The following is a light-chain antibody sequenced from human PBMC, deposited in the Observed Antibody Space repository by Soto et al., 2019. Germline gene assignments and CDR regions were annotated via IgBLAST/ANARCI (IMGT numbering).Light chain of an antibody. J-gene: IGKJ4*01. V-gene: IGKV1-39*01. CDR1: QSISSY. CDR3: QQVNNYPLT. Sequence: DIQMTQSPSSLSASVGDRVTITCRASQSISSYLNWYQQKPGKAPKLLIYAASSLQSGVPSRFSGSGSGTDFTLTISSLQPEDFATYYCQQVNNYPLTFGGGTKVEI. CDR2: AAS.